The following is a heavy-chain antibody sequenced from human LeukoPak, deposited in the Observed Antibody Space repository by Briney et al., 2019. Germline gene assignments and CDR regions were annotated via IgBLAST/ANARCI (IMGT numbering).Heavy chain of an antibody. J-gene: IGHJ4*02. Sequence: PSQTLSLTCTVSGGSISSGGYSWSWIRQHPGKGLEWIGYIYYSGSTYYNPSLKSRVTISVDTSKNQFSLKLSSVTAADTAVYYCARGSVVPAVNFDYWGQGTLVTVSS. D-gene: IGHD2-2*01. V-gene: IGHV4-31*03. CDR2: IYYSGST. CDR1: GGSISSGGYS. CDR3: ARGSVVPAVNFDY.